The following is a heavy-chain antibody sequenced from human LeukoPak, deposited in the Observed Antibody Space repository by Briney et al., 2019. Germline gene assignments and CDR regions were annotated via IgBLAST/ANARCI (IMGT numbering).Heavy chain of an antibody. Sequence: GGSLTLSCPASGFTFSSYAMRWVRQAPGKGLEWVSAIRGSVGSTYYADFVEGRFTIGRDNSKNPPYLQMNSLRAEDTAVYYCAKVGKVGARGDEYFQHWGQGTLATVPS. CDR3: AKVGKVGARGDEYFQH. CDR2: IRGSVGST. J-gene: IGHJ1*01. CDR1: GFTFSSYA. V-gene: IGHV3-23*01. D-gene: IGHD1-26*01.